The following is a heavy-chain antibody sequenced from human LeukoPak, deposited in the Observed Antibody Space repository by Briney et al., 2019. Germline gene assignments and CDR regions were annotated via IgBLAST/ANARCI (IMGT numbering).Heavy chain of an antibody. V-gene: IGHV1-18*01. Sequence: ASVKVSCKASGYTFTSYGISWVRQAPGQGLEWMGWISAYNGNTNYAQKLQGRVTMTTDTSTSTAYMELRSLRSDDTAVYYCARELSITGTTEYWFDPWGQGTLVTVSS. CDR3: ARELSITGTTEYWFDP. J-gene: IGHJ5*02. CDR2: ISAYNGNT. D-gene: IGHD1-7*01. CDR1: GYTFTSYG.